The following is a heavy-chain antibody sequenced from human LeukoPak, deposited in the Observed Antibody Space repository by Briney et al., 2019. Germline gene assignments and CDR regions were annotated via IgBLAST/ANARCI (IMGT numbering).Heavy chain of an antibody. V-gene: IGHV3-33*01. J-gene: IGHJ4*02. CDR2: IWYDGSNK. CDR3: ARKKVSSGYYIDY. D-gene: IGHD3-22*01. CDR1: GFTFSSYG. Sequence: PGGSLRLSCAASGFTFSSYGTHWVRQAPGKGLEWVAVIWYDGSNKYYADSVKGRFTISRDNSKNTLYLQMNSLRAEDTAVYYCARKKVSSGYYIDYWGQGTLVTVSS.